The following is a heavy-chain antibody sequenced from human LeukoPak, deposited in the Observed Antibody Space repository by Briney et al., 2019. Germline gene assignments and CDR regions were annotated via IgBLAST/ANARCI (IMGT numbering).Heavy chain of an antibody. D-gene: IGHD6-13*01. CDR3: ARHELAAAGDFDY. CDR1: GGSFSGYY. CDR2: INHSGST. V-gene: IGHV4-34*01. Sequence: SETLSLTCAVYGGSFSGYYWSWIRQPPGKGLEWIGEINHSGSTNYNPSLKSRVTISVDTSKNQFSLKLSSVTAADTAVYYCARHELAAAGDFDYWGQGTLVTVSS. J-gene: IGHJ4*02.